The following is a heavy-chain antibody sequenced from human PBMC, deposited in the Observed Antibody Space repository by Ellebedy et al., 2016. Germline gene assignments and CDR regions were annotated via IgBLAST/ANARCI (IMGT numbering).Heavy chain of an antibody. V-gene: IGHV3-15*01. CDR1: GFTFSNAW. CDR2: IKSKTDGGAA. Sequence: GESLKISCAAPGFTFSNAWMNWVRQTPGKGLEWDGRIKSKTDGGAADYAAPVKGRFTISRDDSKNTLYLQMNSLKTEDTAVYFCTTVYRYNYDSVWGQGTLVTVSS. J-gene: IGHJ4*02. D-gene: IGHD5-18*01. CDR3: TTVYRYNYDSV.